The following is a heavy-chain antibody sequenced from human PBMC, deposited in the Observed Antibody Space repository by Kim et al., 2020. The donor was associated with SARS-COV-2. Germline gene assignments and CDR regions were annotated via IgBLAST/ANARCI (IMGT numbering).Heavy chain of an antibody. J-gene: IGHJ4*02. V-gene: IGHV3-43*01. CDR2: ISWDGGST. CDR3: AKDILESGQWLLPLGGFDY. CDR1: GFTFDDYT. D-gene: IGHD3-22*01. Sequence: GGSLRLSCAASGFTFDDYTMHWVRQAPGKGLEWVSLISWDGGSTYYADSVKGRFTISRDNSKNSLYLQMNSLRTEDTALYYCAKDILESGQWLLPLGGFDYWGQGTLVTVSS.